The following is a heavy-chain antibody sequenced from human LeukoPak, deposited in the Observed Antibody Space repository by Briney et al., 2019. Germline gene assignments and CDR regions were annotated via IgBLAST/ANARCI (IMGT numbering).Heavy chain of an antibody. CDR3: AKSPYYYDSSGGFDY. V-gene: IGHV3-9*01. J-gene: IGHJ4*02. D-gene: IGHD3-22*01. CDR2: ISWNSGSI. Sequence: GGSLRLSCAASGFTFDDYAMHWVRQAPGKGLEWVSGISWNSGSIGYADSVKGLFTISRDNAKNSLYLQMNSLRAEDTALYYCAKSPYYYDSSGGFDYWGQGTLVTVSS. CDR1: GFTFDDYA.